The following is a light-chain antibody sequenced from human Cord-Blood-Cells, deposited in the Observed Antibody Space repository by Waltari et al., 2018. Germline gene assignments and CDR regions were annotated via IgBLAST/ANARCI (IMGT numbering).Light chain of an antibody. CDR3: CSYAGSSTLV. CDR2: EVS. Sequence: QSALTQPASVSGSPGQSITLSCTGTSSDVGSYNLVSWSQQHPGKAPKLMIYEVSKRPSGVSNRFSGSKSGNTASLTISGLQAEDEADYYCCSYAGSSTLVFGGGTKLTVL. V-gene: IGLV2-23*02. CDR1: SSDVGSYNL. J-gene: IGLJ3*02.